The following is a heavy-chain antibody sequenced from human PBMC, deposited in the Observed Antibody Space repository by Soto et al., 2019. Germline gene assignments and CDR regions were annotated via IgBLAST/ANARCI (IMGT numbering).Heavy chain of an antibody. V-gene: IGHV3-33*01. D-gene: IGHD3-16*01. CDR1: GSTFSNYG. CDR2: IWYDGSNK. CDR3: ARDGGSHGPSYFDS. Sequence: VQLVESGGGVVQPGTSLRLSCVASGSTFSNYGMHWVRQAPGKGPQWVAVIWYDGSNKFYGESVKGRFTISRDNSKNTLYLDINSLRAEDTAVYYCARDGGSHGPSYFDSGGQGSLVIVSS. J-gene: IGHJ4*02.